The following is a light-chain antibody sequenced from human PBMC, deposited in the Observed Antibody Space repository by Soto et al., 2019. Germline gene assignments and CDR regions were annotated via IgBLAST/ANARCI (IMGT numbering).Light chain of an antibody. CDR2: ASS. V-gene: IGKV1-27*01. CDR3: QKYDRVPGT. Sequence: DIQMSQSPSSLSASVGDRVTVSCRASQGIGNDLAWYQQKPGKVPKLLLYASSTLQWGVPSRFSGSGYGTDFTLTISSLPPEAVATYDCQKYDRVPGTFGQGTKVEI. J-gene: IGKJ1*01. CDR1: QGIGND.